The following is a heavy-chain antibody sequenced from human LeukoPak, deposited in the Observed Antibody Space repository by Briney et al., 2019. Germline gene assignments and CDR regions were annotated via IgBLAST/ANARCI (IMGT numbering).Heavy chain of an antibody. V-gene: IGHV1-69*05. Sequence: SVKVSCKASVGTFSSYAISWVRQAPGQGLEWMGGIIPIFGTANYAQKLQGRVTITTDESPSTAYMELSSLRSEDTAVYYCAREYCSSTSCLIGGFDYWGQGTLVTVSS. CDR2: IIPIFGTA. J-gene: IGHJ4*02. D-gene: IGHD2-2*01. CDR1: VGTFSSYA. CDR3: AREYCSSTSCLIGGFDY.